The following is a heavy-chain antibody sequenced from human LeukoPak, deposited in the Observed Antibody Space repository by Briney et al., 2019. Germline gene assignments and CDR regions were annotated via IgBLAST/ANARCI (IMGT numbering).Heavy chain of an antibody. CDR1: GFTFSSYG. CDR3: ARDTYYYDSTGYYYPGGFDY. J-gene: IGHJ4*02. CDR2: ISGSGGST. Sequence: GGSLRLSCAASGFTFSSYGMSWVRQAPGKGLEWVSAISGSGGSTYYADSVKGRFTISRDNSKNTLYLQMNSLRAEDTAVYYCARDTYYYDSTGYYYPGGFDYWGQGTLVTVSS. D-gene: IGHD3-22*01. V-gene: IGHV3-23*01.